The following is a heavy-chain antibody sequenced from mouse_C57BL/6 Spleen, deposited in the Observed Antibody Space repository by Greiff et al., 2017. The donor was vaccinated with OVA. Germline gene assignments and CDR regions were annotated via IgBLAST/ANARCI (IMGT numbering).Heavy chain of an antibody. V-gene: IGHV1-81*01. Sequence: QVQLQQSGAELARPGASVKLSCTASGYTFTSYGISWVKQRTGQGLEWIGEIYPRSGNTYYTEKFKGKATLTADKSSSTAYMELRSLTSEDSAVYFCSRTDSSGYVRYYYAMDYWGQGTSVTVSS. CDR2: IYPRSGNT. CDR1: GYTFTSYG. CDR3: SRTDSSGYVRYYYAMDY. D-gene: IGHD3-2*02. J-gene: IGHJ4*01.